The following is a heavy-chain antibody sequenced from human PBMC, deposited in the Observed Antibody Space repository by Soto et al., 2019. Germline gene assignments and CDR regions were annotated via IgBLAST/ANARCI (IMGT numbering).Heavy chain of an antibody. CDR3: ARDWQNCGSSSCYSWYFDL. J-gene: IGHJ2*01. V-gene: IGHV1-18*01. Sequence: QIQLVQSGVEVKKPGDSVKVSCEASGYTFSSYGISWVRQAPVQGLEWMGWISPYNGHTNYAQNLQVRVTMTTDTSTSTAYMELRSLRSDDTAVYYCARDWQNCGSSSCYSWYFDLWGRGTLVTVSS. D-gene: IGHD2-2*02. CDR2: ISPYNGHT. CDR1: GYTFSSYG.